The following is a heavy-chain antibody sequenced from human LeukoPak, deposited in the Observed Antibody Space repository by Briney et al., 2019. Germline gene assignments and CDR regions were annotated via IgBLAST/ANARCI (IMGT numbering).Heavy chain of an antibody. CDR1: GGSISSSSYY. Sequence: SETLSLTCTVSGGSISSSSYYWGWIRQPPGKGLEWIGSIYYSGSTYYDPSLKSRVTISVDTSKNQFSLKLSSVTAADTAVYYCARRGYSSGWYGSVEYFQHWGQGTLVTVSS. D-gene: IGHD6-19*01. J-gene: IGHJ1*01. CDR2: IYYSGST. CDR3: ARRGYSSGWYGSVEYFQH. V-gene: IGHV4-39*01.